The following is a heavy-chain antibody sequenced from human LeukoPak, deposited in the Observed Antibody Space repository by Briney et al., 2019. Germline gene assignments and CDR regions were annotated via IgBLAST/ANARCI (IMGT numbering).Heavy chain of an antibody. CDR3: TRQLAFGESPFDY. D-gene: IGHD3-10*01. CDR2: IKSKTYAATT. Sequence: GGSLRLSCTASGFTFGDYARSWVRQAPGKGLEWVGFIKSKTYAATTEYAASVAGRFTISRDDSKNIAHLQMNSLKTEDTAVYYCTRQLAFGESPFDYWGQGILVTVSS. V-gene: IGHV3-49*04. CDR1: GFTFGDYA. J-gene: IGHJ4*02.